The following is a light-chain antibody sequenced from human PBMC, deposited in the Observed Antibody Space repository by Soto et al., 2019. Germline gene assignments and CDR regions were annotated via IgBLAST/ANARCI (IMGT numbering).Light chain of an antibody. CDR2: DAS. CDR1: QDINKN. V-gene: IGKV1-5*01. CDR3: KQYDTFSGT. Sequence: DVPIGQSRSTKTGTVGDRVTITCEASQDINKNLIWYQQKPGKAPKLLIYDASALPRGVQSRFSGSGSGTKFTLTIASLQPDDFAPYYCKQYDTFSGTFAQGTKLDIK. J-gene: IGKJ1*01.